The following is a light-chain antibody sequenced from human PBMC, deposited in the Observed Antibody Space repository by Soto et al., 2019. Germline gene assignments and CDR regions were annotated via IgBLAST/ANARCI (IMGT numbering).Light chain of an antibody. V-gene: IGKV1-8*01. CDR2: AAS. J-gene: IGKJ1*01. CDR3: QQYYSYPWT. Sequence: AILMTQSPASFSASPGDRVTITCRASQGISSYLAWYQQKPGKAPKLLIYAASTLQSGVPSRFSGSGSGTDFTLTISCLQSEDFATYYCQQYYSYPWTFGQRTKVDIK. CDR1: QGISSY.